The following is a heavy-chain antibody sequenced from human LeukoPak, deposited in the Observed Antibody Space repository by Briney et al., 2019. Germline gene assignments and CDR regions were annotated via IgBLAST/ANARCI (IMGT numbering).Heavy chain of an antibody. CDR3: ARSIVVVPAAKADAFDI. J-gene: IGHJ3*02. V-gene: IGHV4-61*02. D-gene: IGHD2-2*01. Sequence: SQTLSLTCTVSGGSISSGSYYWSWIRQPAGKGLEWIGRIYTSGSTNYNPSLKSRVTISVDTSKNQFSPKLSSVTAAGTAVYYCARSIVVVPAAKADAFDIWGQGTMVTVSS. CDR2: IYTSGST. CDR1: GGSISSGSYY.